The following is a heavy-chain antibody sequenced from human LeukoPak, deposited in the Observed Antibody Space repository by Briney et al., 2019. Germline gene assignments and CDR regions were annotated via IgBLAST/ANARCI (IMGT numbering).Heavy chain of an antibody. CDR1: GFTFNNYS. CDR2: ISSSSNYI. V-gene: IGHV3-21*01. Sequence: GGSLRLSCAASGFTFNNYSINWVRQAPGKGLEWVSSISSSSNYIYYADSVKGRFTISRDNAKNSLYLQMKSLRAEDTAVYYCARDSLRYYYYMDVWGKGTTVTVSS. CDR3: ARDSLRYYYYMDV. J-gene: IGHJ6*03.